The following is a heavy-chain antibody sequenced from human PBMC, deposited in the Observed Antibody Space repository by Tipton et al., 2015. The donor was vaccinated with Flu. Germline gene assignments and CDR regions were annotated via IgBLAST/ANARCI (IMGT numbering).Heavy chain of an antibody. CDR1: GGSISSSSYY. CDR3: ARTGFGATIYGWFDP. D-gene: IGHD5-12*01. Sequence: TLSLTCTVSGGSISSSSYYWGWIRQPPGKGLEWIGSIYYSGSTYYNPSLKSRVTISVDTSKNQFSLKLSSVTAADTAVYYCARTGFGATIYGWFDPWGQGTLVPVSS. J-gene: IGHJ5*02. V-gene: IGHV4-39*01. CDR2: IYYSGST.